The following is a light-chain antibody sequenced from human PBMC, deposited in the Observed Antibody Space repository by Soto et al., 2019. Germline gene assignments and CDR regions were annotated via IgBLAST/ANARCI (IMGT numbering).Light chain of an antibody. CDR3: SSYTSSHIFV. CDR2: DVY. V-gene: IGLV2-14*03. J-gene: IGLJ1*01. CDR1: SSDVGANTY. Sequence: QSVLNQPASVSGSPGQSITISCTGTSSDVGANTYVSWYLQRPGEVTRLMVYDVYYRPSGVSNRFSGSKSGNTASLTISGLQAEDEGDYYCSSYTSSHIFVFGSGTRSPS.